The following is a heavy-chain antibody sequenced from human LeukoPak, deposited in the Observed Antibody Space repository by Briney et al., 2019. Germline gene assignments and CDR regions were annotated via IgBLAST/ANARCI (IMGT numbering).Heavy chain of an antibody. J-gene: IGHJ4*02. D-gene: IGHD3-22*01. Sequence: PGGSLRLSCAASGYTFTGYYMHWVRQAPGQGLEWMGWINPNSGGTNYAQKFQGRVTMTRDTSISTAYMELSRLRSDDTAVYYCARDPSGDSSGHWGQGTLVTVSS. V-gene: IGHV1-2*02. CDR2: INPNSGGT. CDR1: GYTFTGYY. CDR3: ARDPSGDSSGH.